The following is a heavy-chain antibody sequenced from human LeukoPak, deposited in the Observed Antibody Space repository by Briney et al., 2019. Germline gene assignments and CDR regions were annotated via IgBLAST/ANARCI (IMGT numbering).Heavy chain of an antibody. CDR1: GGSISSYY. CDR2: IYYSGST. V-gene: IGHV4-59*01. CDR3: ARSYYGSGSYYSFNY. Sequence: SETLSLTCTVSGGSISSYYWSWIRQPPGKGLEWIGYIYYSGSTNYNPSLKSRVTISVDTSKSQFSLKLTFVTAADTAVYYCARSYYGSGSYYSFNYWGQGTLVTVSS. J-gene: IGHJ4*02. D-gene: IGHD3-10*01.